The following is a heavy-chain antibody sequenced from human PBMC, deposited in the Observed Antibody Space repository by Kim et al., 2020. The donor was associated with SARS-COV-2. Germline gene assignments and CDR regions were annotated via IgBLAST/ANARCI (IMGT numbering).Heavy chain of an antibody. Sequence: VTGRFTISRDNPKNTLYLQMNSLRAEDTAVYYCAKDGHIVVVPAARSFDYWGQGTLVTVSS. J-gene: IGHJ4*02. CDR3: AKDGHIVVVPAARSFDY. D-gene: IGHD2-2*01. V-gene: IGHV3-23*02.